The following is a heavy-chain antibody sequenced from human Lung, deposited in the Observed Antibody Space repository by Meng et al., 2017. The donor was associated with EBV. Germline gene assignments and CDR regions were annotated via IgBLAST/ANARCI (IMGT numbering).Heavy chain of an antibody. V-gene: IGHV4-34*01. CDR1: GRSFSSSY. CDR2: INYSGIT. CDR3: ARGGTSSAPFDY. J-gene: IGHJ4*02. D-gene: IGHD2-2*01. Sequence: QVQLQQWGAGLLKPSETLSLTCGVSGRSFSSSYWSWIRQPPGKGLERIGQINYSGITNYNPSLKSRVTISVDTSKNQFSLSLNSVTAADTAVYYCARGGTSSAPFDYWGQGTLVTVSS.